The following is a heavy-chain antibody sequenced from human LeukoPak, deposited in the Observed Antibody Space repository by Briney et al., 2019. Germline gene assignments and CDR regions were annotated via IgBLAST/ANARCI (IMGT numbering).Heavy chain of an antibody. D-gene: IGHD6-13*01. CDR1: GYTFNSYS. J-gene: IGHJ4*02. Sequence: ASVKVSCKASGYTFNSYSVSWVRQAPGQGLEWMGWISTYNGNTKYSQKLQGRVTMTTDTSTRTAYMELRSLRSDDTAVYYCARDKTGYSSSWYARYDYWGQGTLVTVSS. CDR2: ISTYNGNT. V-gene: IGHV1-18*01. CDR3: ARDKTGYSSSWYARYDY.